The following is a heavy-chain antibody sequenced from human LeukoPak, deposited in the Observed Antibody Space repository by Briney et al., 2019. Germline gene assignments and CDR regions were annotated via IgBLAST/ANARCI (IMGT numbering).Heavy chain of an antibody. CDR1: GFTFSSYW. Sequence: GGSLRLSCAASGFTFSSYWMSWVRQAPGKGLEWVSVISGSGDNTHYTDPVKGRFTISRDNSKNTLYLQMNSLRAEDTAVYYCAKDSSSWYGYFDYWGQGTLVTVSS. CDR3: AKDSSSWYGYFDY. V-gene: IGHV3-23*01. CDR2: ISGSGDNT. J-gene: IGHJ4*02. D-gene: IGHD6-13*01.